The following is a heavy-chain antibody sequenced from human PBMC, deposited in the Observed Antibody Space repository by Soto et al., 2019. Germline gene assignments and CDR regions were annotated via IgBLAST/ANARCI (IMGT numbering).Heavy chain of an antibody. CDR1: GDSVSSNSAA. Sequence: QSQTLSLTCAISGDSVSSNSAAWNWIRQSPSRGLEWLGRTYYRSKWYNDYAVSVKSRITINPDTSKNQFSLQLNSVTPEDTAVYYCARDRHVLLWFGELLINPQGFDPWGQGTLVTVSS. CDR3: ARDRHVLLWFGELLINPQGFDP. V-gene: IGHV6-1*01. CDR2: TYYRSKWYN. D-gene: IGHD3-10*01. J-gene: IGHJ5*02.